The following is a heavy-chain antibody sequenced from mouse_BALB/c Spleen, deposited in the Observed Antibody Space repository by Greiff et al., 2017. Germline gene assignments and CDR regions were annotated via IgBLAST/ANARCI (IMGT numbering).Heavy chain of an antibody. Sequence: EVQLQQSGTVLVRPGASVKMSCKASGYSFTSYCMHWVKQRPGQGLEWIGAIYPGNSDTSYNQKFKGKAKLTAVTSASTGYMELSSLTNEDSAVYYCARAGDYVDYSMDYWGQGTSVTVSS. V-gene: IGHV1-5*01. J-gene: IGHJ4*01. CDR2: IYPGNSDT. CDR1: GYSFTSYC. CDR3: ARAGDYVDYSMDY. D-gene: IGHD2-4*01.